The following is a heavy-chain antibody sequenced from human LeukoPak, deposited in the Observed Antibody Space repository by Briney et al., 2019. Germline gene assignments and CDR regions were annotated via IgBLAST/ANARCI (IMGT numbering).Heavy chain of an antibody. CDR1: GFTFSSYI. V-gene: IGHV3-21*01. J-gene: IGHJ3*02. D-gene: IGHD6-6*01. Sequence: GGSLRLSCAASGFTFSSYIMNWVRQAPGKGLEWVSSISSSSSYIYYADSVKGRFTISRDNAKNSLYLQMNSLRAEDTAVYYCALIEYSSSDDAFDIWGQGTMVTVSS. CDR3: ALIEYSSSDDAFDI. CDR2: ISSSSSYI.